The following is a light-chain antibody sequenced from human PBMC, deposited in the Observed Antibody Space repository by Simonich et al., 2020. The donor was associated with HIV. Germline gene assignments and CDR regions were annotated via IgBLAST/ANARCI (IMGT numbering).Light chain of an antibody. CDR1: SSEVGGYNY. Sequence: QSALPQPAPVSGSPGQSFTFSCTGTSSEVGGYNYFSWYQQHPGKAPKLMIYEVTKRPSGVPDRFSGSKSGNTASLSVSGLQAEDEADYYCSSYAGTTLVFGGGTSLTVL. CDR3: SSYAGTTLV. V-gene: IGLV2-8*01. J-gene: IGLJ2*01. CDR2: EVT.